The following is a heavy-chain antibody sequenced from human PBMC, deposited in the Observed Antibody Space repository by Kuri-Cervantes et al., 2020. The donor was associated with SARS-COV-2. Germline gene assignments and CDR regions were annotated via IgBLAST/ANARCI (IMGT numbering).Heavy chain of an antibody. Sequence: ETLSLTCAASGFAFSSYWMSWVRQAPGKGLEWVANIKQDGSEKYYVDSVKGRFTISRDNAKNSLYLQMNSLRAEDTAVYYCARGYCSSTSCPTDYWGQGTLVTVSS. CDR2: IKQDGSEK. V-gene: IGHV3-7*01. J-gene: IGHJ4*02. D-gene: IGHD2-2*01. CDR1: GFAFSSYW. CDR3: ARGYCSSTSCPTDY.